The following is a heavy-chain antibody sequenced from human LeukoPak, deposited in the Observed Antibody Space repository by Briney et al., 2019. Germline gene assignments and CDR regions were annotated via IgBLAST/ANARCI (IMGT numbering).Heavy chain of an antibody. CDR3: ARVGVTEYYFDY. CDR2: IYSGGST. D-gene: IGHD2-21*02. CDR1: GFTFSSYA. Sequence: GGSLRLSCAASGFTFSSYAMSWVRQAPGKGLEWVSVIYSGGSTYYADSVKGRFTISRDNSKNTLYLQMNSLRAEDTAVYYCARVGVTEYYFDYWGQGTLVTVSS. J-gene: IGHJ4*02. V-gene: IGHV3-66*01.